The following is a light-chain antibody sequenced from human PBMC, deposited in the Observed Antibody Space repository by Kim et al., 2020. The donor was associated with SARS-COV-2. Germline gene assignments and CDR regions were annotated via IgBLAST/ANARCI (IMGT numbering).Light chain of an antibody. Sequence: EIVLTQSPGTLSLSPGERATLSCRASQSVSSSYLAWYQQKPGQASRLLIYGASSRATGIPDRFSGSGSGTDFTLTISRLEPEDFAVYYCQQGLTFGGGTKVDIK. CDR1: QSVSSSY. CDR2: GAS. V-gene: IGKV3-20*01. J-gene: IGKJ4*02. CDR3: QQGLT.